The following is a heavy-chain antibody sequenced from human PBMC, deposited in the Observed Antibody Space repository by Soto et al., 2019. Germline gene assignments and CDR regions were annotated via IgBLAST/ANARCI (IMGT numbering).Heavy chain of an antibody. CDR3: ARPDFGYYWYFDL. CDR1: GGPFSSHT. V-gene: IGHV1-69*08. Sequence: QDQLVQSGAEVKKPGSSVKVSCKAFGGPFSSHTFSWVRQAPGQGLEWMGRIIPALGTTTYAQKFQGRVTITADESVTTVYMDLNSLRTEDTAVYYCARPDFGYYWYFDLWGRCTLVTVSS. CDR2: IIPALGTT. J-gene: IGHJ2*01. D-gene: IGHD4-17*01.